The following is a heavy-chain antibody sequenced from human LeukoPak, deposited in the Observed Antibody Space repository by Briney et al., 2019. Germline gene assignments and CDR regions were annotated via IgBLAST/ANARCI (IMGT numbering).Heavy chain of an antibody. J-gene: IGHJ6*03. Sequence: GASVKVSCKASGGTFNSYGISWVRQAPGQGLEWMGGTIPILRTANYAQKFQDRVTIIADESTNTVYMELSSLRSEDTAVYYCAKGSATIFGVVIEVQYYYYMDVWGKGTTVTVSS. D-gene: IGHD3-3*01. CDR1: GGTFNSYG. V-gene: IGHV1-69*13. CDR3: AKGSATIFGVVIEVQYYYYMDV. CDR2: TIPILRTA.